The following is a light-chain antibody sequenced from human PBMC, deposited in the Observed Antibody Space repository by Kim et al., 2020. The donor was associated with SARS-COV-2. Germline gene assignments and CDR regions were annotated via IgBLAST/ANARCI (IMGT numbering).Light chain of an antibody. V-gene: IGLV3-1*01. J-gene: IGLJ2*01. CDR2: RGI. CDR3: HSWAKHPYVI. CDR1: RLGEKL. Sequence: SYELTQPPSVSVFPGQTATTTCSGNRLGEKLACWYQQRPGQSPVLVIYRGIKRPSGIPDRFPGSNSGNTATLTIRGAQAMDEVDYYCHSWAKHPYVIFGG.